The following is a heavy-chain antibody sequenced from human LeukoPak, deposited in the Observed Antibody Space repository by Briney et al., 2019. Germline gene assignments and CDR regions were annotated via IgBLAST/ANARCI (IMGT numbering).Heavy chain of an antibody. D-gene: IGHD4-23*01. CDR3: ARGRPHGNDY. CDR1: GFTFSSYW. J-gene: IGHJ4*02. CDR2: IASDGSST. V-gene: IGHV3-74*01. Sequence: GGSLRLSCAASGFTFSSYWMNWVRQAPGKGLVWVSRIASDGSSTTYADSVRGRFSISRDNVKNTLYLQMNSLRVEDTAVYYCARGRPHGNDYWGQGTLVTVSS.